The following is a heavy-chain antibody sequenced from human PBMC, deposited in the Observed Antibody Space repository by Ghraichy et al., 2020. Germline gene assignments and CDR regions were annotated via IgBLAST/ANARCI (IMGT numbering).Heavy chain of an antibody. J-gene: IGHJ6*02. D-gene: IGHD5-18*01. CDR2: IKQDGSEK. Sequence: GGSLRLSCAASGFTFSSYWMTWVRQAAGKGLEWVANIKQDGSEKYYVDSVKDRFTISRDNAKNSLYLQMNSLRAEDTAVYYCAGYGFDYYYYYAMDVWGQGTTVTVSS. CDR1: GFTFSSYW. CDR3: AGYGFDYYYYYAMDV. V-gene: IGHV3-7*01.